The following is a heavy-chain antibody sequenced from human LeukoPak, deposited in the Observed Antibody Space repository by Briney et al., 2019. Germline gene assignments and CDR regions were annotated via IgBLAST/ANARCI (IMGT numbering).Heavy chain of an antibody. V-gene: IGHV3-23*01. Sequence: PXGSLRLSCAASGFTFSRYAMSWVRQAXGKGLEWVSGISGSAANTFYAGSVKGRFTISRDNSKSTLYLQLNNVSAEDTAIYYCGKDQDASGILYFDSWGPGTRVTVSS. CDR3: GKDQDASGILYFDS. D-gene: IGHD3-10*01. CDR1: GFTFSRYA. CDR2: ISGSAANT. J-gene: IGHJ4*01.